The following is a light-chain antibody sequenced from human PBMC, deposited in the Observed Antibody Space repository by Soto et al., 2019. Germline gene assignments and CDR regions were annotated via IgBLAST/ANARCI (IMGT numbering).Light chain of an antibody. CDR3: QQYNSWPLT. CDR2: GAS. J-gene: IGKJ4*01. CDR1: QSISTK. V-gene: IGKV3-15*01. Sequence: EIVMTQSPATLSMSPGERATLSCRASQSISTKVAWYQQKPGQAPRLLIYGASTRATGVPARFSGSGSGTEFTLSISSLQSEHFAVYYCQQYNSWPLTVGGGTKVDIK.